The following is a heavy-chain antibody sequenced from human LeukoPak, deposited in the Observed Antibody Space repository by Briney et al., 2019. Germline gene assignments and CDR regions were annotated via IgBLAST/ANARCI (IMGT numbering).Heavy chain of an antibody. CDR2: IYARGNT. Sequence: PSETLSLTCTVSGGSISGNYYWSWIRQPAGKGLEWIGRIYARGNTNYNPSLKSRVTISVDTSKNQFSLKLSSVTAADTAVYYCARGIWFGSVGWFDPWGQGTLVTVSS. V-gene: IGHV4-61*02. D-gene: IGHD3-10*01. CDR1: GGSISGNYY. J-gene: IGHJ5*02. CDR3: ARGIWFGSVGWFDP.